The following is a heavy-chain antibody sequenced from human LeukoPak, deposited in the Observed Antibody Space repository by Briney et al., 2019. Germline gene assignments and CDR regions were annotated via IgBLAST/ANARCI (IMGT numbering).Heavy chain of an antibody. CDR3: ARDQVSMILVRTTNLYFDL. V-gene: IGHV3-7*01. J-gene: IGHJ2*01. Sequence: GGALRLSCAASGFTFRNNWMRWVRPAPEKGGEWLAHINQDGNEMYYVDSVKGRFTISRYNGKNSLYLQINSLRADDTAVYYCARDQVSMILVRTTNLYFDLCGRGTLVTVSS. CDR2: INQDGNEM. CDR1: GFTFRNNW. D-gene: IGHD3-22*01.